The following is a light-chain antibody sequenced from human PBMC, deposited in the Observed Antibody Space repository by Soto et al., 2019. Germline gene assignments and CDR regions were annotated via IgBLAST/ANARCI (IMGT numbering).Light chain of an antibody. Sequence: DIQMTQSPSTLSASVGDRVTITCRASQSISSWLAWYQQKPGKVPKLLIYDGSSLESGVPSRFSGSGSGTEFTLTISSLQPDDFATYYCQQYNSYPYTFGQGTKLKIK. J-gene: IGKJ2*01. CDR2: DGS. CDR3: QQYNSYPYT. CDR1: QSISSW. V-gene: IGKV1-5*01.